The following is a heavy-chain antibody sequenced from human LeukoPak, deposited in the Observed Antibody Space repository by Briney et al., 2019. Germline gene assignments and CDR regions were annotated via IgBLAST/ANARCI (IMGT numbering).Heavy chain of an antibody. CDR1: GFTFGTYW. CDR3: ARDKLGTIVGASILTY. V-gene: IGHV3-7*01. D-gene: IGHD1-26*01. J-gene: IGHJ4*02. CDR2: IKQDGSAK. Sequence: GGSLRLSCAASGFTFGTYWMSWVRQAPGKGLEWVANIKQDGSAKYYVDSVKGRFTISRDNAENSLYLQMNSLRAEDSAVYYCARDKLGTIVGASILTYWGRGTLVTVSS.